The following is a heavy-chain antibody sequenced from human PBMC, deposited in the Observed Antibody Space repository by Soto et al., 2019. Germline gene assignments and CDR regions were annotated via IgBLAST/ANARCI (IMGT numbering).Heavy chain of an antibody. D-gene: IGHD3-9*01. CDR2: FDPEDGET. J-gene: IGHJ4*02. V-gene: IGHV1-24*01. Sequence: ASVKVSCKVSGYTLTELSMHWVRQAPGKGLEWMGGFDPEDGETIYAQKFQGRVTMTEDTSTDTAYMELSSLRPEDTAVYYCATVTGPPYYDILTGYSYWGQGTLVTVSS. CDR1: GYTLTELS. CDR3: ATVTGPPYYDILTGYSY.